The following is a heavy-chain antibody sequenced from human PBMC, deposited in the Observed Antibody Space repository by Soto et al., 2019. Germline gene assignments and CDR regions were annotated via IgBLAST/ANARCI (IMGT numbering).Heavy chain of an antibody. CDR2: INAGNGNT. Sequence: QVQLVQSGAEVKKPGASVKVSCKASGYTFTSYAMHWVRQAPGQRLEWMGWINAGNGNTKYSQKFQGRVTITRDTSARAAYMELSSLRSEDTAVYYCARDLGGWPDYWGQGTLFTVSS. V-gene: IGHV1-3*01. CDR1: GYTFTSYA. D-gene: IGHD2-15*01. CDR3: ARDLGGWPDY. J-gene: IGHJ4*02.